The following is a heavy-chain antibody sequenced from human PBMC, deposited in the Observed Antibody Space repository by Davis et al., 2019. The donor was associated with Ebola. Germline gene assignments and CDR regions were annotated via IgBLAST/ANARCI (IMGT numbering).Heavy chain of an antibody. V-gene: IGHV3-15*01. D-gene: IGHD6-19*01. CDR1: GFTFSNAW. CDR3: TTARQWLSATLDY. Sequence: PGGSLRLSCAASGFTFSNAWMSWVRQPPGKGLEWVGRIKSRTDGGTADYTAPVKGRFTISSEDSENTLYLQMNSLKSEDTAVYYCTTARQWLSATLDYWGQGTLVTVSS. CDR2: IKSRTDGGTA. J-gene: IGHJ4*02.